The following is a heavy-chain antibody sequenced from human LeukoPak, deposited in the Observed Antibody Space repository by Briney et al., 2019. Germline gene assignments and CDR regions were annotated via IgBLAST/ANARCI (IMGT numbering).Heavy chain of an antibody. Sequence: GGSLRRSCAASGFTFSSYAMHWVRQAPGKGLEWVAVISYDGSNNYYADSVKGRFTISRDNSKNTLYLQMNSLRAEDTAVYYCARVGPHPGGGSYSLRYYYYYYMDVWGKGTTVTVSS. CDR3: ARVGPHPGGGSYSLRYYYYYYMDV. D-gene: IGHD1-26*01. V-gene: IGHV3-30*04. J-gene: IGHJ6*03. CDR1: GFTFSSYA. CDR2: ISYDGSNN.